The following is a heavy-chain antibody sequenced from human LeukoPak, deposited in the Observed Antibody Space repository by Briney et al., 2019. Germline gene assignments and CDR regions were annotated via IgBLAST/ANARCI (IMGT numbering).Heavy chain of an antibody. CDR2: IIPILGIA. CDR1: GGTFSSYA. CDR3: ARDSGYSSSWYAC. J-gene: IGHJ5*01. V-gene: IGHV1-69*04. D-gene: IGHD6-13*01. Sequence: SVKVSCKASGGTFSSYAISWVRQAPGQGLEWMGRIIPILGIANYAQKFQGRVTITADESTSTAYMELSSLRSEDTAVYYCARDSGYSSSWYACWGQGTLVTVSS.